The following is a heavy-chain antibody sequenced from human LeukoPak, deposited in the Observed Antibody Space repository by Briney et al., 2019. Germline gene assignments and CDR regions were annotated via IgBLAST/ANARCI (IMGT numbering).Heavy chain of an antibody. Sequence: GRSLRLSCPASGVNITNYAMHWVRQAPGKGLEWVAVISYDGDNKYYADSVKGRFTIFRGNSKNTLFLQMHILRTEDTAVYYCARAPRLYCSGGTCYHIDFWGQGALVTVSS. CDR3: ARAPRLYCSGGTCYHIDF. CDR1: GVNITNYA. J-gene: IGHJ4*02. V-gene: IGHV3-30-3*01. CDR2: ISYDGDNK. D-gene: IGHD2-15*01.